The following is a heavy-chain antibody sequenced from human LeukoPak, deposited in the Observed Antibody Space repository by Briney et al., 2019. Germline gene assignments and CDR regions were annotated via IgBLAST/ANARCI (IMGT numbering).Heavy chain of an antibody. CDR2: FYSGDTT. CDR1: GFTVNNY. D-gene: IGHD6-13*01. V-gene: IGHV3-53*01. J-gene: IGHJ4*02. Sequence: GGSLTLSCTASGFTVNNYMNWVRQAPGKGLEWVSVFYSGDTTYYADSVKGRFTISRDTSKNTLYLQMNSLRADDTAVYYCARAAWYSSSWQEGYYFDYWGQGTLVTVSS. CDR3: ARAAWYSSSWQEGYYFDY.